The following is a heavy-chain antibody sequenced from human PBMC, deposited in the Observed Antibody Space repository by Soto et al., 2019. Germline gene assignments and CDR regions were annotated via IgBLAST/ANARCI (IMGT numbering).Heavy chain of an antibody. V-gene: IGHV5-10-1*01. CDR2: INPTDSET. Sequence: PGESLKISCKTSGHRFTTYWISWVRQMPGKGLEYMGKINPTDSETNYSPSFEGHVTFSVDRSTSTAYVRWNSLKASGTAMYYCASPTMTSTSFYYAMDVWGQGTTVTVSS. CDR3: ASPTMTSTSFYYAMDV. CDR1: GHRFTTYW. J-gene: IGHJ6*02. D-gene: IGHD4-17*01.